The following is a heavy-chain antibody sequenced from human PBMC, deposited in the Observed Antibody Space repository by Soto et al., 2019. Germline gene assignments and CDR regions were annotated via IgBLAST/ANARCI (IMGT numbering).Heavy chain of an antibody. CDR1: GGSILDSTYY. D-gene: IGHD3-10*01. V-gene: IGHV4-39*01. J-gene: IGHJ4*02. CDR2: IFYSGGT. CDR3: ARHESMSTVVRPSAY. Sequence: SETLSLTCTVSGGSILDSTYYWAWIRQSPGKGLEWIGTIFYSGGTFYTPSLKSRVTMSVDTSNNQFSLKLSSVTAADTAVYYCARHESMSTVVRPSAYWGKATLVTVSS.